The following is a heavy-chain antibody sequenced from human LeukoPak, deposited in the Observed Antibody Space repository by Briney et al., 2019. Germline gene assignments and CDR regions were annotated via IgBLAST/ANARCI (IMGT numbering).Heavy chain of an antibody. V-gene: IGHV4-59*01. CDR2: VYYSGST. CDR3: AREARVTHFDS. Sequence: KPSETLSLTCAVYGGSFSGYYWSWIRQPPEKGLEWIGYVYYSGSTNYNPSLKSRVTISIDTSKNLFSLMLTSVTAADTAVYYCAREARVTHFDSWGQGTLVTVSS. J-gene: IGHJ4*02. CDR1: GGSFSGYY. D-gene: IGHD2-21*02.